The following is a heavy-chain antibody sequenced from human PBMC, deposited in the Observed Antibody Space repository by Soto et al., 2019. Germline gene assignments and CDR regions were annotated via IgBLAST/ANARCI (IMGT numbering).Heavy chain of an antibody. CDR1: GYSFSGHY. CDR3: ASQEWLSH. V-gene: IGHV1-2*02. D-gene: IGHD3-3*01. CDR2: INPYSGDT. J-gene: IGHJ4*02. Sequence: ASVKVSCKTSGYSFSGHYFHWVRLAPGQSLEWMGWINPYSGDTNYAQRFQGRVTLTRDTSISTAYMELSSLRSDDTAVYYCASQEWLSHWGQGTLVTVSS.